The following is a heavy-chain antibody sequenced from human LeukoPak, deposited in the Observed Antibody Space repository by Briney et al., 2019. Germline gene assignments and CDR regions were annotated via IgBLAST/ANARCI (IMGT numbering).Heavy chain of an antibody. CDR1: GGSISGYY. D-gene: IGHD5-18*01. J-gene: IGHJ5*02. CDR3: ARGDVDTAMVT. V-gene: IGHV4-59*01. Sequence: PSETLSLTCTVSGGSISGYYWSWIRQPPGKGLEWIGYIYYSGSTNYNPSLKSRVTISVDTSKNQFSLKLSSVTAADTAVYYCARGDVDTAMVTWSQGTLVTVSS. CDR2: IYYSGST.